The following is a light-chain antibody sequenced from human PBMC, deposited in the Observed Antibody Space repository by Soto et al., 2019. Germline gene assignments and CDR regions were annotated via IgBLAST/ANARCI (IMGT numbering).Light chain of an antibody. Sequence: EMVLTQSPGTLSLSPGERATLYCRASQSVGSNYLAWYQQKPGQAPRVIIYGASSRATSIPDRFSGSGSGADFTLTISRLEPEDFAVYYCQQYTTSPFTFGPGTKVDIK. CDR2: GAS. J-gene: IGKJ3*01. CDR3: QQYTTSPFT. V-gene: IGKV3-20*01. CDR1: QSVGSNY.